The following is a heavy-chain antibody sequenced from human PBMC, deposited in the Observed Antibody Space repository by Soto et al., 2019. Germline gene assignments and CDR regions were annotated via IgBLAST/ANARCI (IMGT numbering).Heavy chain of an antibody. CDR3: ARAHAPTLPFDY. CDR2: IFHSGNA. D-gene: IGHD2-15*01. V-gene: IGHV4-59*01. J-gene: IGHJ4*02. Sequence: TCTVSGGSIRNVYWSWIRQPPGKGLEWIGFIFHSGNAKYNPSLKSRVTMSVDTSKNQFSLSLDSVTAADTAVYFCARAHAPTLPFDYWGQGTLVTVSS. CDR1: GGSIRNVY.